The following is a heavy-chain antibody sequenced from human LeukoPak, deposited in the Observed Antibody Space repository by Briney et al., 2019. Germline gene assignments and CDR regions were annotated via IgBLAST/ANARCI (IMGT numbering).Heavy chain of an antibody. V-gene: IGHV5-51*01. J-gene: IGHJ4*02. Sequence: GESLQISCQGSGHSFTSYWIGWVRPMPGKGLEWMGIIYPGDSDTRYSPSFQGQVTISADKSISTAYLQWSSLKASDTAMYYCARFYCSSTSCRPFDYWGQGTLVTVSS. CDR3: ARFYCSSTSCRPFDY. D-gene: IGHD2-2*01. CDR1: GHSFTSYW. CDR2: IYPGDSDT.